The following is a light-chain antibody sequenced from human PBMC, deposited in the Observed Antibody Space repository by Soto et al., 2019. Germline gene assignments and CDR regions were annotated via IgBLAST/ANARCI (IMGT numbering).Light chain of an antibody. CDR2: LEGSGSY. V-gene: IGLV4-60*03. J-gene: IGLJ2*01. Sequence: QLVLTQSSSASAYLGSSVKLTCTLSRGHSSYIIAWHQQQPGKAPRSLMKLEGSGSYNKGSGVPDRFSGSSSGADRYLTIANIQSEDEAEYYCETWDSNTRVFGGGTKLTVL. CDR3: ETWDSNTRV. CDR1: RGHSSYI.